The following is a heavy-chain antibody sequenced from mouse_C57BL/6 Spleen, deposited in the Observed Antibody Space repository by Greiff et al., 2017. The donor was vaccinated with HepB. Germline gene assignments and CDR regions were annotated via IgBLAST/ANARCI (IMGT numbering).Heavy chain of an antibody. CDR3: ARGGATTVVAPYWYFDV. D-gene: IGHD1-1*01. Sequence: EVQLQQSGPGLVKPSQSLSLTCSVTGYSITSGYYWNWIRQFPGNKLEWMGYISYDGSNNYNPSLKNRISITRDTSKNQFFLKLNSVTTEDTATYYCARGGATTVVAPYWYFDVWGTGTTVTVSS. J-gene: IGHJ1*03. CDR2: ISYDGSN. V-gene: IGHV3-6*01. CDR1: GYSITSGYY.